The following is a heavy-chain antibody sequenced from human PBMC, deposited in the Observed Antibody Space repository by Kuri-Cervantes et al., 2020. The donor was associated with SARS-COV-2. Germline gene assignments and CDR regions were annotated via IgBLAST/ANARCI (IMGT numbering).Heavy chain of an antibody. CDR1: GFTFSSYA. J-gene: IGHJ4*02. CDR3: AKGGSYCGGDCYGKYYFDY. D-gene: IGHD2-21*01. Sequence: GESLKISCAASGFTFSSYAMHWVRQAPGKGLEWVSAISGSGGSTYYADSVKSRFTISRDNSKNTLYLQMNSLRAEDTAVYYCAKGGSYCGGDCYGKYYFDYWGQGTLVTVSS. V-gene: IGHV3-23*01. CDR2: ISGSGGST.